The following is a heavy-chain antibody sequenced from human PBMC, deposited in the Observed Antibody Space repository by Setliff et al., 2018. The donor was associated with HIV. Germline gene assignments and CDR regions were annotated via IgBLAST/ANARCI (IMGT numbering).Heavy chain of an antibody. D-gene: IGHD3-10*01. CDR3: ARDRRGSGSFFPSWFDP. CDR2: IYARGGT. J-gene: IGHJ5*02. V-gene: IGHV4-4*07. Sequence: SETLSLTCSVSGGSISSYYWSWIRQPAGKGLEWIGRIYARGGTNYNPSLESRVTMSVDTPKNKFSLKLSSVTAADTAVYYCARDRRGSGSFFPSWFDPWGQGTLVTVSS. CDR1: GGSISSYY.